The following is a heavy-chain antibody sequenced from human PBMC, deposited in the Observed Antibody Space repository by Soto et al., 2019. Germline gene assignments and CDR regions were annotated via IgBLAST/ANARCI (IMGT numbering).Heavy chain of an antibody. CDR1: GGSIPNYY. J-gene: IGHJ2*01. V-gene: IGHV4-4*07. CDR3: ARDYDVNTALDYWYFDL. D-gene: IGHD5-18*01. Sequence: QVQLQESGPGLVRPSETLSLTCTVSGGSIPNYYWAWIRQSAGKGLECIGRIYPSGRTHYNPSLTGLVTMSIDTSKNQFSLRLTSVTAADTATYYCARDYDVNTALDYWYFDLWGRGTLVTVSS. CDR2: IYPSGRT.